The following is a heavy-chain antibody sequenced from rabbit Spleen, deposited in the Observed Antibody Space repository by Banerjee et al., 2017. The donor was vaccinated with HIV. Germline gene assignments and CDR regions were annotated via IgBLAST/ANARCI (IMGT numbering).Heavy chain of an antibody. Sequence: QLKETGGGLVQPGGSLTLSCKASGFDFSTYYMSWVRQAPGKGLELIGYIYPGKSDTWYASWVNGRFTISSDNAQNTLYLQVNSLTAADTATYFCTRDDGSGHYIDGYFNLWGQGTLVTVS. J-gene: IGHJ4*01. D-gene: IGHD1-1*01. CDR3: TRDDGSGHYIDGYFNL. V-gene: IGHV1S7*01. CDR1: GFDFSTYY. CDR2: IYPGKSDT.